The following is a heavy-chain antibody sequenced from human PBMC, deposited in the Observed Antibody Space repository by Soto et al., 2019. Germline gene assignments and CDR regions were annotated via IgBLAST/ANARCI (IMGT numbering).Heavy chain of an antibody. D-gene: IGHD2-15*01. CDR1: GYTFSTHG. CDR3: ARFRLCSGSTGDPSFGFDM. J-gene: IGHJ3*02. V-gene: IGHV1-18*01. CDR2: ITPSNGNT. Sequence: QAQLVQSGPEVKKPGASVKVSCKASGYTFSTHGLSWVRQAPGQGLEWMGWITPSNGNTNYAQKLQGRLSMTTDTSTNTGYMEVRSLRSDDTAVYYCARFRLCSGSTGDPSFGFDMWGQGTVVTVSS.